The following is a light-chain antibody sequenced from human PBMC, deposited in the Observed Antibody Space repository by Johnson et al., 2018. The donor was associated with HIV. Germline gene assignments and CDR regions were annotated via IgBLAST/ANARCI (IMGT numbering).Light chain of an antibody. Sequence: QSVLTQPPSLSAAPGQKVTISCSGSSSDIGNNYVSWYQHLPGTAPKLLIYDNDKRPSGIPDRFSGSKSGTSATLGIAGLQTGDEADYYCETWDSSLSGVFGTGNKVTVL. V-gene: IGLV1-51*01. J-gene: IGLJ1*01. CDR2: DND. CDR1: SSDIGNNY. CDR3: ETWDSSLSGV.